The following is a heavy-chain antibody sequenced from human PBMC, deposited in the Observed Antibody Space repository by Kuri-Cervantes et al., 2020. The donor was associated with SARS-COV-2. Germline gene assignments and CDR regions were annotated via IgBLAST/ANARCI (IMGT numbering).Heavy chain of an antibody. V-gene: IGHV1-18*04. CDR3: ARDGRTYYDILTGYSISYYFDC. D-gene: IGHD3-9*01. J-gene: IGHJ4*02. CDR1: GYTFTSYG. CDR2: ISAYNGNT. Sequence: ASVKVSCKASGYTFTSYGISWVRQAPGQGLEWMGWISAYNGNTNYAQKLQGRVAMTTDTSTSTAYMELRSLRSDDTAVYYCARDGRTYYDILTGYSISYYFDCWGQGALVTVSS.